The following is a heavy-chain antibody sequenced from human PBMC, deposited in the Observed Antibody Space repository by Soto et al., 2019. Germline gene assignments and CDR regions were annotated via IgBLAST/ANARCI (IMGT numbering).Heavy chain of an antibody. CDR1: GYTFTSWD. D-gene: IGHD6-13*01. J-gene: IGHJ4*01. CDR3: TASSWTGAGLDF. CDR2: MNPRSGNT. V-gene: IGHV1-8*01. Sequence: ASVKVSCKASGYTFTSWDVYWVRQAAGQGLEWMGYMNPRSGNTGYEQKFQGRVTMTRDTSISTAYMELSSLTSDDTAVYYCTASSWTGAGLDFWGQGTLVTVSS.